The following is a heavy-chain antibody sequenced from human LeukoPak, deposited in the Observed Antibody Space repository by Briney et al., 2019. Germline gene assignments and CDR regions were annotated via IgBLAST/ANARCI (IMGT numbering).Heavy chain of an antibody. CDR2: IRNKARNYTT. J-gene: IGHJ6*02. V-gene: IGHV3-72*01. CDR3: TGGRSDRGYYGFDV. CDR1: GFSFSDHY. Sequence: PGGSLRLSCAASGFSFSDHYMDWVRQAPGQGLEWVGRIRNKARNYTTEYAASVTGRFTISRDDSKNSLYLQMNSLTIEDTAVYYCTGGRSDRGYYGFDVWGQGTTVIVSS.